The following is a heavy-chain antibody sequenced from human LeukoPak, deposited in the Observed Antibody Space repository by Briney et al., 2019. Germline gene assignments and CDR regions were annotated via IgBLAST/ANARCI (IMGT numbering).Heavy chain of an antibody. J-gene: IGHJ4*02. V-gene: IGHV1-2*02. CDR2: INPNSGGT. D-gene: IGHD6-19*01. CDR1: GYTFTGYY. Sequence: ASVKVSCKAPGYTFTGYYMHWVRQAPGQGFEWMGWINPNSGGTNYAQKFQGRVTMTRDTSISTAYMELSRLRSDDTAVYYCARGWTYSSGRTVDYWGQGTLVTVSS. CDR3: ARGWTYSSGRTVDY.